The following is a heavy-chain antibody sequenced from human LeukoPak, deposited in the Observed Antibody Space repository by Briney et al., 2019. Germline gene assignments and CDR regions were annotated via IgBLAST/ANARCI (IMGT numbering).Heavy chain of an antibody. D-gene: IGHD1-26*01. CDR3: AKGGRTKDS. V-gene: IGHV3-73*01. CDR1: GFTFSSYV. Sequence: GGSLRLSCAASGFTFSSYVMHWVRQAPGKGLEWVGRIRSKANSYATAYAASVKGRFTISRDDSKNTAYLQMNSLKTEDTAVYYCAKGGRTKDSWGQGTLVTVSS. J-gene: IGHJ5*02. CDR2: IRSKANSYAT.